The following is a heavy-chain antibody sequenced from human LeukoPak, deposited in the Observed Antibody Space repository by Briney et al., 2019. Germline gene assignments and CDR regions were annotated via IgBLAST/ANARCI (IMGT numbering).Heavy chain of an antibody. J-gene: IGHJ6*02. CDR1: GFTFSNAW. D-gene: IGHD4-17*01. CDR2: IKSKTDGGTT. V-gene: IGHV3-15*01. Sequence: PGGSLRLSCAASGFTFSNAWMSWVRQAPGKGLEWVGRIKSKTDGGTTDYAAPVKGRFTISRDDSKNTLYLQMNSLRAEDTAVYYCAGGYQYGDYYYYGMDVWGQGTTVTVSS. CDR3: AGGYQYGDYYYYGMDV.